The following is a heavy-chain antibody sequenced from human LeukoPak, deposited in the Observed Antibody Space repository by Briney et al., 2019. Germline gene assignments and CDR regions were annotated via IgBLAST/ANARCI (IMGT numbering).Heavy chain of an antibody. D-gene: IGHD1-26*01. CDR1: GGTFSSYA. Sequence: ASVKVSCKASGGTFSSYAISWVRQAPGQGLEWMGIINPSGGSTSYAQKFQGRVTMTRDTSTSTVYMELSSLRSEDTAVYYCAFLSGSYGPYAFDIWGQGTMVTVSS. J-gene: IGHJ3*02. V-gene: IGHV1-46*01. CDR3: AFLSGSYGPYAFDI. CDR2: INPSGGST.